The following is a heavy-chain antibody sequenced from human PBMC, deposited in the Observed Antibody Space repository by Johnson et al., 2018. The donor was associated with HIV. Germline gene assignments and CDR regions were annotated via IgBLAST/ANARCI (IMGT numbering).Heavy chain of an antibody. Sequence: QVQLVESGGGVVQPGRSLRLSCAASGFTFSYYGIHWVRQAPGKGLEWVAVIWYDGSNKYYADSVKGRFTISRDNSKNTLYLQRNSMRAEDTAVYYCAKVRWELSSIGAFDIWGQGTMVTVSS. V-gene: IGHV3-33*06. D-gene: IGHD1-26*01. CDR3: AKVRWELSSIGAFDI. J-gene: IGHJ3*02. CDR2: IWYDGSNK. CDR1: GFTFSYYG.